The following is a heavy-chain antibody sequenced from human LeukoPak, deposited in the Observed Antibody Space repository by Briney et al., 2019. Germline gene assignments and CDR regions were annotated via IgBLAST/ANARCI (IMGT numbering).Heavy chain of an antibody. CDR2: ISGSGGST. J-gene: IGHJ3*01. D-gene: IGHD1-26*01. CDR1: GFTFSTYA. CDR3: ARVIGWDEPFDL. V-gene: IGHV3-23*01. Sequence: PGGSLRLSCAASGFTFSTYAMHWVRQAPGKGLEWVSAISGSGGSTYYADSVKGRFTISRDNSKNTLYLQMNSLRVEDTAVYYCARVIGWDEPFDLWGHGTLVTVSS.